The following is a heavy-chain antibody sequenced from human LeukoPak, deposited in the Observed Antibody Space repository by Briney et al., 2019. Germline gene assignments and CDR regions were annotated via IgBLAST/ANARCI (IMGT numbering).Heavy chain of an antibody. CDR1: GGSITSYY. J-gene: IGHJ4*02. V-gene: IGHV4-59*08. D-gene: IGHD3-22*01. CDR2: IYYTGST. Sequence: SETLSLTCNVSGGSITSYYWNWIRQPPGKGLEWIGYIYYTGSTNSNPSLKSRLTISLDTSKNQFSLKLTSVTAADTAIYYCADSYFYDGNRYFDYWGQGALVTVSS. CDR3: ADSYFYDGNRYFDY.